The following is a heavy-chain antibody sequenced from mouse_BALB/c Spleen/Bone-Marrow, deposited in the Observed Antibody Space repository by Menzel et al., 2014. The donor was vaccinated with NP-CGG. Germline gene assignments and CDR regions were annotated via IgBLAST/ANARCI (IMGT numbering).Heavy chain of an antibody. CDR1: GFSLTSSG. J-gene: IGHJ2*01. V-gene: IGHV2-9*02. CDR3: ARGGEFITSAFDY. D-gene: IGHD1-2*01. Sequence: VKLMESGPGLVAPSQSLSITCTVSGFSLTSSGVHWVRQPPGKGLEWLGVIWAGGSTNYNSALMSRLSISKDNSKSQVFLKMNSLRTDDTAMYYCARGGEFITSAFDYWGQGTTLTVSS. CDR2: IWAGGST.